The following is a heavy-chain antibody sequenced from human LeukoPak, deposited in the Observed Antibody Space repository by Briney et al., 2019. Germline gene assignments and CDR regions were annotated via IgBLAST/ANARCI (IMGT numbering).Heavy chain of an antibody. CDR1: GFTFSSYS. J-gene: IGHJ4*02. CDR3: ARLRTTSGSYIYY. CDR2: ISSSSSYI. Sequence: GGSLRLSCAASGFTFSSYSMNWVRQAPGKGLEWVSSISSSSSYIYYADSVKGRFTISRDNAKNSLYLQMNSLRAEDTAVYYCARLRTTSGSYIYYWGQGTLVTVSS. D-gene: IGHD1-26*01. V-gene: IGHV3-21*04.